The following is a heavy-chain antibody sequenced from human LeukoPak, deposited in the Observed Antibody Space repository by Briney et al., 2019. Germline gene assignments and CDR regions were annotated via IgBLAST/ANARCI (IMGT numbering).Heavy chain of an antibody. CDR1: GYTFTSYG. J-gene: IGHJ4*02. D-gene: IGHD5-18*01. V-gene: IGHV1-18*01. Sequence: ASVTVSCKASGYTFTSYGISWVRQAPGQGLEWMGWISAYNGNTNYAQKLQGRVTMTTDTSTSTAYMELRSRRSDDTAVYYCARDPPTQFFVDTAMVNYFDYWGQGTLVTVSS. CDR3: ARDPPTQFFVDTAMVNYFDY. CDR2: ISAYNGNT.